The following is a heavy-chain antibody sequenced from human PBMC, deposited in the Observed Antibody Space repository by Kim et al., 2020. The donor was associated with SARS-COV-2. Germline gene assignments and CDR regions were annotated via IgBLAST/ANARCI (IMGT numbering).Heavy chain of an antibody. Sequence: ASVKVSCKASGYTFTSYYMHWVRQAPGQGLEWMGIINPSGGSTSYAQKLQGRVTMTRDTSTSTVYMELSSLRSEDTAGYYCARWYSGSYSRSHMDYWGQGTLVTVSS. CDR3: ARWYSGSYSRSHMDY. CDR2: INPSGGST. J-gene: IGHJ4*02. V-gene: IGHV1-46*01. CDR1: GYTFTSYY. D-gene: IGHD1-26*01.